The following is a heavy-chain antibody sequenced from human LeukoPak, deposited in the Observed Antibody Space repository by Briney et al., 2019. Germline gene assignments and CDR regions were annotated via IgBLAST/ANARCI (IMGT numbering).Heavy chain of an antibody. D-gene: IGHD3-22*01. Sequence: GGTLRLSCAASGFTFTSYAMNWVRQAPGKGLEWVSAISCSGARTYYADSVKGRFTISRDNSKNTLYLQMNSLRVEDTAVYYCAKDQNYYDSIGYGAFDVWGKGTMVTVSS. CDR3: AKDQNYYDSIGYGAFDV. J-gene: IGHJ3*01. V-gene: IGHV3-23*01. CDR1: GFTFTSYA. CDR2: ISCSGART.